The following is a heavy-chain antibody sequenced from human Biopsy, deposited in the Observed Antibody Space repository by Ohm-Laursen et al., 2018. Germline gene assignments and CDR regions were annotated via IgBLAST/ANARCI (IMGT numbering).Heavy chain of an antibody. Sequence: GTLSLTCSVSGGSVGDYFLSWIRLVPGKRPEWIGYTYYRGTSENNPSLRSRVTTSVDISRDQFFLNMKSVTGADTAVYYCAAFPFSGGPAFDIWGQGTTVIVSS. CDR1: GGSVGDYF. J-gene: IGHJ3*02. D-gene: IGHD2/OR15-2a*01. CDR3: AAFPFSGGPAFDI. V-gene: IGHV4-59*02. CDR2: TYYRGTS.